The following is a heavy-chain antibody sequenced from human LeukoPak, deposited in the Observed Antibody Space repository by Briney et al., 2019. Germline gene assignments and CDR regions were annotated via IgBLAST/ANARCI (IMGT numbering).Heavy chain of an antibody. V-gene: IGHV4-34*01. D-gene: IGHD3-16*02. Sequence: SQTLSLTCALYVGSFIGYYWSWSRQPPGKGLEWSGEINHSGSTNYNPSLKSRVTISVDTSKNQFSLKLSSVTAADMVVYSCARGGWSRQTFGGVIVNQFDYWGQGTLVTVSS. CDR1: VGSFIGYY. CDR2: INHSGST. J-gene: IGHJ4*02. CDR3: ARGGWSRQTFGGVIVNQFDY.